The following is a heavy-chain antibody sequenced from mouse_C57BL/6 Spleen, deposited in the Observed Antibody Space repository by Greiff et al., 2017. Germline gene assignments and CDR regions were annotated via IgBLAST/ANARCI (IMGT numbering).Heavy chain of an antibody. V-gene: IGHV1-59*01. Sequence: QVQLQQPGAELVRPGTSVKLSCKASGYTFTSYWMHWVKQRPGQGLEWIGVIDPSDSYTNYNQKFKGKATLTVDTSSSTAYMQLSSLTSEDSAVYYCAIGSKNYWGQGTTLTVSS. J-gene: IGHJ2*01. CDR2: IDPSDSYT. CDR3: AIGSKNY. D-gene: IGHD2-5*01. CDR1: GYTFTSYW.